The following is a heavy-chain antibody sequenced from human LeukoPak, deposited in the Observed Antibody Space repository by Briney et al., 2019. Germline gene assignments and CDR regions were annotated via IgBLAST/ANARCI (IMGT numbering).Heavy chain of an antibody. V-gene: IGHV3-30-3*01. CDR2: ISYDGSNK. D-gene: IGHD3-22*01. Sequence: GGSLRLSCAASGFTFSSYAMCWVRQAPGKGLEWVAVISYDGSNKYYADSVKGRFTISRDNSKNTLYLQMNSLRAEDTAVYYCARVRYYDSSGYSDYYYYYGMDVWGQGTTVTVSS. CDR1: GFTFSSYA. J-gene: IGHJ6*02. CDR3: ARVRYYDSSGYSDYYYYYGMDV.